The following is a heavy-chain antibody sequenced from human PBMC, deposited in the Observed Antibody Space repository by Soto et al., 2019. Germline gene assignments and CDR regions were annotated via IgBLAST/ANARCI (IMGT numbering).Heavy chain of an antibody. V-gene: IGHV4-30-4*01. CDR2: IYYSGST. J-gene: IGHJ4*02. CDR1: GGSISSGDYY. D-gene: IGHD3-22*01. Sequence: QVQLQESGPGLVKPSQTLSLTCTVSGGSISSGDYYWSWIRQPPGKGLEWIGYIYYSGSTYYNPFLNSRVTISVDTSKNQFSLKLSSVTAADPAVYYCARELRDSSGYSYFDYWGQGTLVTVSS. CDR3: ARELRDSSGYSYFDY.